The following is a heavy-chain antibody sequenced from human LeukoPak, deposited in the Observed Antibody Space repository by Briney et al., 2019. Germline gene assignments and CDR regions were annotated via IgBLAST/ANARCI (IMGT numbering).Heavy chain of an antibody. Sequence: PGGSLRLSCAASGFTFSSYSMNWVRQAPGKGLEWVSSISSSSSYIYYADSVKGRFTISRDNAKNSLYLQMNSLRAEDTAVYYCARDKTAQLDNYSYYMDVWGKGTTVTISS. J-gene: IGHJ6*03. CDR1: GFTFSSYS. V-gene: IGHV3-21*01. CDR2: ISSSSSYI. D-gene: IGHD6-13*01. CDR3: ARDKTAQLDNYSYYMDV.